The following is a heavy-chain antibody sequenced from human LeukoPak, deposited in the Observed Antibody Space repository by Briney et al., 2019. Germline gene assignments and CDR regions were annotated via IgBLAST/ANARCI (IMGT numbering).Heavy chain of an antibody. CDR2: IIPIFGTA. Sequence: GASVTVSCKASGYTFTSYGISWVRQAPGQGLEWMGGIIPIFGTANYAQKFQGRVTITADESTSTAYMELSSLRSEDTAVYYCASSPKNYDILTGYYPTYFDYWGQGTLVTVSS. J-gene: IGHJ4*02. CDR1: GYTFTSYG. CDR3: ASSPKNYDILTGYYPTYFDY. V-gene: IGHV1-69*13. D-gene: IGHD3-9*01.